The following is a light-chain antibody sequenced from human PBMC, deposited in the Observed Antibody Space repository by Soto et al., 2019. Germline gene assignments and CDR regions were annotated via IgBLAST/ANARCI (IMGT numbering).Light chain of an antibody. Sequence: QSALTQPASVSGSLGQSITISCTGTSSDVGAYNSVSWYRQHPGKAPKLIIFEVFNRPSGASTRFSGSKSGNTASLTISGLQSDGEADYYCSSYTDSSTYGVGTGTKV. CDR2: EVF. CDR1: SSDVGAYNS. J-gene: IGLJ1*01. CDR3: SSYTDSSTYG. V-gene: IGLV2-14*01.